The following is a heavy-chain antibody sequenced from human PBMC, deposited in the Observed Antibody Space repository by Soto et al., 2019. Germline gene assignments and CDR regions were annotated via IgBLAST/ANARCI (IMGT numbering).Heavy chain of an antibody. J-gene: IGHJ5*02. D-gene: IGHD3-22*01. CDR2: IYYSGST. CDR3: ARGMNRIVVASNWFDP. Sequence: SETLSLTCTVSGGSISSGDYYWSWIRQPPGKGLEWIGYIYYSGSTYYNPSLKSRVTISVDTSKNQFSLKLSSVTAADTAVYYCARGMNRIVVASNWFDPWGQGTLVTVSS. V-gene: IGHV4-30-4*01. CDR1: GGSISSGDYY.